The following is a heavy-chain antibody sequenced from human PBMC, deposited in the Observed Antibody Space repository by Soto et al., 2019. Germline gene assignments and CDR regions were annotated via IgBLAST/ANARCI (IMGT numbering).Heavy chain of an antibody. D-gene: IGHD1-26*01. Sequence: QVQLVESGGGVVQPGRSLRLSCAASGIIFSGYGMHWVRQAPGKGLEWVAVIRFEGSNIYYADSVKGRFTISRDNSKNTRYLQMNRLRAVATAVYYCARDGVGATGFFGYFDYWGPGALVTVSS. J-gene: IGHJ4*02. V-gene: IGHV3-33*01. CDR1: GIIFSGYG. CDR2: IRFEGSNI. CDR3: ARDGVGATGFFGYFDY.